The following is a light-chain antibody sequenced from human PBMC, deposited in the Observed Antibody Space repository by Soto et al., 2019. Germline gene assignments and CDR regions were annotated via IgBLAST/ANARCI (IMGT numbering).Light chain of an antibody. J-gene: IGLJ3*02. V-gene: IGLV1-44*01. Sequence: QSFLTQPPSASATPGRRVIISCSGSSSNIGKNAVKWYQQFPGTAPKLLIHSDDQRPSGVPDRFSGSKSGTSASLTISGLQSEDEAHYYCGAWDDSLSGLVFGGGTKVTVL. CDR1: SSNIGKNA. CDR3: GAWDDSLSGLV. CDR2: SDD.